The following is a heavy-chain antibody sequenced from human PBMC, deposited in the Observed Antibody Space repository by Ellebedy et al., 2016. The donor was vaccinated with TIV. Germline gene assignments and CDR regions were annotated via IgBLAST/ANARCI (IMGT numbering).Heavy chain of an antibody. Sequence: KVSCKGSGYRFSDYWIGWARQLPGKGLEWMGKIFPRDPETIYSPSFQGQVTISADQSVTTAHLQWNSLRASDTAMYYCAAKNVHNSGLLGDAFDVWGQGTFVTVSS. V-gene: IGHV5-51*01. J-gene: IGHJ3*01. CDR3: AAKNVHNSGLLGDAFDV. CDR2: IFPRDPET. D-gene: IGHD6-19*01. CDR1: GYRFSDYW.